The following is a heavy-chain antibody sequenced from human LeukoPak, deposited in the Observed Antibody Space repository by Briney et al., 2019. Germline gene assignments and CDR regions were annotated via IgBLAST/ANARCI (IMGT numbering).Heavy chain of an antibody. V-gene: IGHV3-23*01. CDR1: GFTFSRHG. CDR2: ISPSGDIL. D-gene: IGHD6-13*01. Sequence: GGSLRLSCAASGFTFSRHGMNWVRQAPGKGLEWVSGISPSGDILYFADSVKGRFTISRDNSKNTLYLQMNSLRAEDTAVYYCAKDFVKGSSWYYFDYWGQGTLVTVSS. J-gene: IGHJ4*02. CDR3: AKDFVKGSSWYYFDY.